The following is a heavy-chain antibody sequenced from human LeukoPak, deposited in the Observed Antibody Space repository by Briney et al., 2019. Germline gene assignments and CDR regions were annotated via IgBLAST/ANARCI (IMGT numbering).Heavy chain of an antibody. D-gene: IGHD3-3*01. V-gene: IGHV3-48*01. Sequence: GGSLRLSCVASGLTFSRYSMNWVRQAPGKGLEWISYISSSSSTIYYAVSVKGRFTISRDNAKNSLYLQLNSLRAEDTAVYYCATGGFLEWSDYWGQGTLVTVSS. CDR2: ISSSSSTI. CDR1: GLTFSRYS. J-gene: IGHJ4*02. CDR3: ATGGFLEWSDY.